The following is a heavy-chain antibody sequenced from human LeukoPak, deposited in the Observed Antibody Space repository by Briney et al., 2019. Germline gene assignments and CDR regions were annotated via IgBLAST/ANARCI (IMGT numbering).Heavy chain of an antibody. V-gene: IGHV3-53*01. D-gene: IGHD3-22*01. CDR1: GFTVSSNY. CDR3: VRDGDIVVVITFDY. J-gene: IGHJ4*02. Sequence: GGSLRLSCAASGFTVSSNYMSWVRQAPGKGLEWVSVIYSGGSTYYADSVEGRFTISRDNSKNTLYLQMDRMRVEDSAVYYCVRDGDIVVVITFDYWGPGNLVTVSS. CDR2: IYSGGST.